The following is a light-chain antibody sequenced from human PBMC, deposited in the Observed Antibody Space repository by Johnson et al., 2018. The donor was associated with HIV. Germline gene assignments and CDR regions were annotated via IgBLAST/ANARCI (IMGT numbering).Light chain of an antibody. Sequence: QSVLTQPPSVSAAPGQKVTISCSGSGSNIGNNYVSWYQQLPGTAPKLLIYDNNKRPSGIPDRFSGSKSGTSATLGITGLQTGDEADYYCGTWDSSLSAGGVVGTGTKVTVL. CDR2: DNN. CDR1: GSNIGNNY. J-gene: IGLJ1*01. V-gene: IGLV1-51*01. CDR3: GTWDSSLSAGGV.